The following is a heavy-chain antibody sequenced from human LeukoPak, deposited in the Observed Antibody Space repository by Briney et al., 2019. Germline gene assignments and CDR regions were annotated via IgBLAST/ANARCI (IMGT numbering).Heavy chain of an antibody. V-gene: IGHV4-30-2*01. CDR1: GGSISSGGYS. Sequence: SQTLSLTCAVSGGSISSGGYSWSWIRQPPGKGLEWIGYIYHSGSTYYNPSLQSRVTISVDTSKNQFSLNLNSVTAADTAVYYCARGGAARLHFQNWGQGTLVTVSS. CDR3: ARGGAARLHFQN. D-gene: IGHD6-6*01. CDR2: IYHSGST. J-gene: IGHJ1*01.